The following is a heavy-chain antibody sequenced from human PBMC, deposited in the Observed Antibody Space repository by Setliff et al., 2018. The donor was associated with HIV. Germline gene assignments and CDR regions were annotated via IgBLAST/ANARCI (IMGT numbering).Heavy chain of an antibody. Sequence: GGSLRLSCAASGFTFSSYAMSWVRQAPGKGLDWVSAISGSAGSTYYADSVKGRFTISRDNSKSTLYLQMNSLRAEDTAVYYCAKNLYRSGWSPLDYWGQGTLVTVSS. CDR2: ISGSAGST. CDR3: AKNLYRSGWSPLDY. CDR1: GFTFSSYA. V-gene: IGHV3-23*01. D-gene: IGHD6-13*01. J-gene: IGHJ4*02.